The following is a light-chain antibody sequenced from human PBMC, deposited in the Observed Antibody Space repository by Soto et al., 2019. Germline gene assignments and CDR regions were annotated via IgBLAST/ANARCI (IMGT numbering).Light chain of an antibody. CDR1: SSDVGGYNY. J-gene: IGLJ1*01. CDR2: DVS. Sequence: QSALTQPRSVSGSPGQSVTISCTGTSSDVGGYNYVSWYQQHPGKAPKLMIYDVSKRPSGVPDRFSGSKSGNTASLTISGLQAEDEADYYCCSYSGSETYVFGTVTKVTVL. V-gene: IGLV2-11*01. CDR3: CSYSGSETYV.